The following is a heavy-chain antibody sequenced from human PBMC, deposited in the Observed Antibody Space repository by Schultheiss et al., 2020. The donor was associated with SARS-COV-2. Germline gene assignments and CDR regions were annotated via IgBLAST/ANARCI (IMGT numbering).Heavy chain of an antibody. J-gene: IGHJ4*02. D-gene: IGHD6-6*01. CDR2: ISAYNGNT. CDR1: GYTFTSYG. Sequence: ASVKVSCKASGYTFTSYGISWVRQAPGQGLEWMGWISAYNGNTNYAQKLQGRVTMTTDTSTSTAYMELRSLRSEDMVVYSCVTTNRAAQFDYWGQGTLVTVSS. CDR3: VTTNRAAQFDY. V-gene: IGHV1-18*03.